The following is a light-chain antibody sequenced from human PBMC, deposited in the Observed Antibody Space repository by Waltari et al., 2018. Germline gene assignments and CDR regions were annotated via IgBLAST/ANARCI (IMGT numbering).Light chain of an antibody. J-gene: IGLJ2*01. CDR1: SSTVGSYDL. CDR2: EVL. Sequence: QSALTQPPSASGSLVQSIRISCSGTSSTVGSYDLVSWYHQRPGEAPKLLIYEVLKRPSGISNRFSCSKSGNAASLTISALQPEDEGTYYCCSYASSSPRLIFGGGTELSVL. V-gene: IGLV2-23*02. CDR3: CSYASSSPRLI.